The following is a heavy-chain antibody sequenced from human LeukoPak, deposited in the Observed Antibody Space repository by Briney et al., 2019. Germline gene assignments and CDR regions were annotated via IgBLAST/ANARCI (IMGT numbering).Heavy chain of an antibody. V-gene: IGHV1-69*06. D-gene: IGHD4-23*01. J-gene: IGHJ2*01. Sequence: SVKVSCKASGDTLSSHAISWVRQAPGQGFQWMGGIIPIFGSSTNNAQKFQGRVTIIADKSTNTVYLELSRLTYEDTAMYYCARGGTYGGNPQGHFDLWGRGTLVTVSS. CDR1: GDTLSSHA. CDR2: IIPIFGSST. CDR3: ARGGTYGGNPQGHFDL.